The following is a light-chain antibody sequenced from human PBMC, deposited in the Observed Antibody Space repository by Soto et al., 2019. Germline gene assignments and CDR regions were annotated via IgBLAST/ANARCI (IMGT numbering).Light chain of an antibody. Sequence: DIVMTQSPDSLAVSLGERATINCKSSQNILYSSNNKNFLAWYQQKPGQSPNLLIYWASTRESGVADRFSGSGSGTDFTLTISGLQAEDVAVYYCQQYYSTPPTFGQGTKLEIK. J-gene: IGKJ2*01. V-gene: IGKV4-1*01. CDR2: WAS. CDR3: QQYYSTPPT. CDR1: QNILYSSNNKNF.